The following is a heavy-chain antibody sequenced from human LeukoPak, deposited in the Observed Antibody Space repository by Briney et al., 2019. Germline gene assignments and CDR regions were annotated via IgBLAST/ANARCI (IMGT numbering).Heavy chain of an antibody. J-gene: IGHJ3*02. D-gene: IGHD1-26*01. Sequence: ASVTVTCKASGYTFTGYYMHWVRQAPGQGLEWMGWINPNSGGTNYAQKFQGRVTMTRDTSISTAYMELSRLRSDDTAVYYCATSELRRLDAFDIWGQGTMVTVSS. CDR1: GYTFTGYY. CDR3: ATSELRRLDAFDI. CDR2: INPNSGGT. V-gene: IGHV1-2*02.